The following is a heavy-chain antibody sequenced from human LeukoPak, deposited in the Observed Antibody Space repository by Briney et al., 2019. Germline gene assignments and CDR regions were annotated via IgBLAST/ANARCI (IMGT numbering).Heavy chain of an antibody. V-gene: IGHV4-39*01. Sequence: SQTLSLTCTVSGGSIRSGNYYWNWIRQPAGKGLEWIGSIYYSGSTYYNPSLKSRVTISVDTSKNQFSLKLSSVTAADTAVYYCARPQYCSSTSCYWGNWGQGTLVTVSS. J-gene: IGHJ4*02. CDR1: GGSIRSGNYY. CDR3: ARPQYCSSTSCYWGN. CDR2: IYYSGST. D-gene: IGHD2-2*01.